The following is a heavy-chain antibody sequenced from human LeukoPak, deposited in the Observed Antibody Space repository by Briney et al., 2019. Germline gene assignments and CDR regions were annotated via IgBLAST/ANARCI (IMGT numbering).Heavy chain of an antibody. CDR2: IKQDGSEK. CDR3: ARRVEDSSGYLDAFDI. V-gene: IGHV3-7*01. Sequence: GGSLRLSCAASGFTFSSYWMSWVRQAPGKGLEWVANIKQDGSEKYYVDSVKGRFTISRDNAKNSLYLQMNSLRAEDTAVYYCARRVEDSSGYLDAFDIWGQGTMVTVSS. CDR1: GFTFSSYW. D-gene: IGHD3-22*01. J-gene: IGHJ3*02.